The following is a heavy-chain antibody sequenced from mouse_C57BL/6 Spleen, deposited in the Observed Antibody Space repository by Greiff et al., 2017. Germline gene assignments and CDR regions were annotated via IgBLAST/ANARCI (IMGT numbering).Heavy chain of an antibody. J-gene: IGHJ3*01. V-gene: IGHV14-4*01. CDR2: IDPENGDT. D-gene: IGHD1-1*01. CDR1: GFNIKDDY. CDR3: TTISPISTVVAPPFAY. Sequence: EVKLMESGAELVRPGASVKLSCTASGFNIKDDYMHWVKQRPEQGLEWIGWIDPENGDTEYASKFQGKATITADTSSNTAYLQLSSLTSEDTAVYYCTTISPISTVVAPPFAYWGQGTLVTVSA.